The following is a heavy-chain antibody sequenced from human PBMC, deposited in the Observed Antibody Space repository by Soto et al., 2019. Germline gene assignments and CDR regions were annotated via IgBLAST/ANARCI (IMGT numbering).Heavy chain of an antibody. CDR1: GGTFSSYT. V-gene: IGHV1-69*04. D-gene: IGHD5-12*01. CDR2: IIPILGIA. CDR3: ARDLVATTDYYYYMDV. J-gene: IGHJ6*03. Sequence: LVKVSCKASGGTFSSYTISWVRQAPGQGLEWMGRIIPILGIANYAQKFQGRVTITADKSTSTAYMELSSLRSEDTAVYYCARDLVATTDYYYYMDVWGKGTTVTVSS.